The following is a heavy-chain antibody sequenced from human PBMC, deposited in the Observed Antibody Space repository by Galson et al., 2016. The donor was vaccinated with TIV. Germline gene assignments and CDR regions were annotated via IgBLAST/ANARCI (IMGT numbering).Heavy chain of an antibody. CDR2: KSYDGGNE. Sequence: SLRLSCAASGFPFSSYTMHWVRQAPGKGLEWVAIKSYDGGNEYYADSVKGRFTISRDNSKNTLSLQMDSLRIEDTAVYYCARDGHDFWSGGANTLGYWGQGTLVTVSS. CDR3: ARDGHDFWSGGANTLGY. V-gene: IGHV3-30*04. D-gene: IGHD3-3*01. CDR1: GFPFSSYT. J-gene: IGHJ4*02.